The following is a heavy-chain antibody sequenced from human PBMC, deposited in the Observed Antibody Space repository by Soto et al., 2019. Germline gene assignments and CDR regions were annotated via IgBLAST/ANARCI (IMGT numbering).Heavy chain of an antibody. Sequence: QPGGSLRLSCRAFGFTFSRYAMNWVRQAPGKGLEWVSTFDNSDGRTYYTDSVKGRFTISRDNSRNTLFLQMDSLRPEDTAVYYCAKVRDTSMDMNFESWGRGTLVTVSS. CDR1: GFTFSRYA. CDR2: FDNSDGRT. V-gene: IGHV3-23*01. CDR3: AKVRDTSMDMNFES. J-gene: IGHJ4*02. D-gene: IGHD5-18*01.